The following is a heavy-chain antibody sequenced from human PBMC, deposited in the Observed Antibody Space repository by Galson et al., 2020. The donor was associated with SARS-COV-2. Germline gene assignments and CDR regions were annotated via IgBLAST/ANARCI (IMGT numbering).Heavy chain of an antibody. J-gene: IGHJ4*02. CDR3: ARLRSSSWSGSDY. CDR2: IYPGDSET. V-gene: IGHV5-51*01. CDR1: GYTFSNYW. D-gene: IGHD2-2*01. Sequence: GASLKISCKGSGYTFSNYWIAWVRQMPGKGLEWMGIIYPGDSETRYSPSFQGQVTISADESINTAYLQWSSLKASDSAMYYCARLRSSSWSGSDYWGQGTLVTVSS.